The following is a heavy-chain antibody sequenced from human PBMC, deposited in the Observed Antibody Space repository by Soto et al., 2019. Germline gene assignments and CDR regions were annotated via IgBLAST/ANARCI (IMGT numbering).Heavy chain of an antibody. D-gene: IGHD2-21*02. J-gene: IGHJ4*02. CDR1: GFTFSSYA. CDR2: ISGSGGST. Sequence: PGGSLRLSCAASGFTFSSYAMSWVRQAPGKGLEWVSAISGSGGSTYYADSVKGRFAISRDNSKNTLYLQMNSLRAEDTAVYYCAKDPIKVGLIDYWGQGTLVTVSS. V-gene: IGHV3-23*01. CDR3: AKDPIKVGLIDY.